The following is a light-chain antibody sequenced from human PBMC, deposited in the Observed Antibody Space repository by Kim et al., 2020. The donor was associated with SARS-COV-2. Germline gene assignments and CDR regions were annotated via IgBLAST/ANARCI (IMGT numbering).Light chain of an antibody. CDR3: QQFHDYPPLS. J-gene: IGKJ4*01. V-gene: IGKV1D-13*01. CDR1: RGIDSD. Sequence: AIQLTQSPSSLPASVGDRVTITCRASRGIDSDLAWYQQRPGKPPKLLISDASTLESGVPSRFSGSGSETHFTLTITSLQPEDFATYYCQQFHDYPPLSFGGGTKVDIK. CDR2: DAS.